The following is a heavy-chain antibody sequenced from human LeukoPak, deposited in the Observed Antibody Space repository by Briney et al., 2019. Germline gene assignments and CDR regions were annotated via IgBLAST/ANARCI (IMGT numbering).Heavy chain of an antibody. CDR2: INPSGGGA. D-gene: IGHD6-13*01. J-gene: IGHJ5*02. Sequence: ASVKVSCKVSGYNLAEISVHWVRQAPGQGLEWMGIINPSGGGASYAQKFQGRVTMTRDMSTNTFYMELSSLRFEDTAVYYCARDVSHSGSRDAWWFDPWGQGTLVTVSS. CDR1: GYNLAEIS. V-gene: IGHV1-46*01. CDR3: ARDVSHSGSRDAWWFDP.